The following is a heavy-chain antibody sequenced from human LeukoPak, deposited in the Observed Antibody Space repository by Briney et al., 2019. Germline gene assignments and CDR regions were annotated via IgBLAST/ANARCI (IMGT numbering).Heavy chain of an antibody. Sequence: SETLSLTCTVSGGSVSSTTYYWGWIRQPPGGGLEWIANVYYTGSTYCNPSLKSRVTMSVDTSKNQFSLTMTSVTAADTAVYYCARLRKGQYFDCIFDYWGQGTLATVSS. V-gene: IGHV4-39*01. D-gene: IGHD3-9*01. CDR2: VYYTGST. J-gene: IGHJ4*02. CDR3: ARLRKGQYFDCIFDY. CDR1: GGSVSSTTYY.